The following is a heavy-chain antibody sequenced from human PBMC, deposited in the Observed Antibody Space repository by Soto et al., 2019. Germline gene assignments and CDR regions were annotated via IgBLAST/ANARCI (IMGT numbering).Heavy chain of an antibody. Sequence: PSETLSLTCAVYGGSFSGYYWSWIRQPPGKGLEWIGEINHSGSTNYNPSLKSRVTISVDTSKNQFSLKLSSVTAADTAVYYCVRGGNVVVVAANSAKFDPWGQGTLVTVSS. CDR1: GGSFSGYY. D-gene: IGHD2-15*01. V-gene: IGHV4-34*01. CDR2: INHSGST. CDR3: VRGGNVVVVAANSAKFDP. J-gene: IGHJ5*02.